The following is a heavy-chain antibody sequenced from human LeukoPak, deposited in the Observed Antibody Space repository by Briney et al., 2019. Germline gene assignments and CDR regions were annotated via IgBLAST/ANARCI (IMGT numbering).Heavy chain of an antibody. V-gene: IGHV3-23*01. J-gene: IGHJ4*02. CDR2: ISGSGGST. D-gene: IGHD3-22*01. CDR3: ARVFYLGYYSDY. CDR1: GFTFSSYG. Sequence: PGGSLRLSCAASGFTFSSYGMSWVRQAPGKGLEWVSAISGSGGSTYYADSVKGRFTISRDNAKNSLYLQMNSLRAEDTAVYYCARVFYLGYYSDYWGQGTLVTVSS.